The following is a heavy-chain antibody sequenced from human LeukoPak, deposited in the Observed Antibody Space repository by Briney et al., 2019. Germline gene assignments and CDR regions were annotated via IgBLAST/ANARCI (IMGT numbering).Heavy chain of an antibody. Sequence: PSETLSLTCTVSGDSISSYYWSWIRQPPGKGLEWIGYIYYSGSTNYNPSLKSRVTISVDTSKNQFSLKLSSATAADTAVYYCAREGRQQLVLYYYYYMDVWGKGTTVTVSS. CDR3: AREGRQQLVLYYYYYMDV. CDR2: IYYSGST. V-gene: IGHV4-59*01. D-gene: IGHD6-13*01. CDR1: GDSISSYY. J-gene: IGHJ6*03.